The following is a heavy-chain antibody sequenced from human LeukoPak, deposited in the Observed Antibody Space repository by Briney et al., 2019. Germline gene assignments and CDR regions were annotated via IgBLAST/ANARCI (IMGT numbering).Heavy chain of an antibody. V-gene: IGHV3-30*02. CDR1: GFTFSSYG. CDR3: AKNSGGYDFWSAYYRYYYYMDV. Sequence: GGSLRLSCAASGFTFSSYGRRWVRQAPGKGLEWVAFIWYDGSNKYYTDSVRGRFTISRDNSKNTLHLQMNSLRAEDTAKYYCAKNSGGYDFWSAYYRYYYYMDVWGKGTTVTVSS. J-gene: IGHJ6*03. D-gene: IGHD3-3*01. CDR2: IWYDGSNK.